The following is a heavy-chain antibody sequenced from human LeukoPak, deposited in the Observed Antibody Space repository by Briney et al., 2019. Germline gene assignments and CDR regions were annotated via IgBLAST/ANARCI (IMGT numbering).Heavy chain of an antibody. CDR1: GFTVSSNY. CDR2: IYSGGST. V-gene: IGHV3-53*01. Sequence: GGSLRLSCAASGFTVSSNYMSWVRQATGKGLEWVSVIYSGGSTYYADSVKGRFTISRDNSKNTLYLQMNSLRAEDTAVYYCARAGADGSGASYFDYWGQGTLVTVSS. J-gene: IGHJ4*02. D-gene: IGHD2-15*01. CDR3: ARAGADGSGASYFDY.